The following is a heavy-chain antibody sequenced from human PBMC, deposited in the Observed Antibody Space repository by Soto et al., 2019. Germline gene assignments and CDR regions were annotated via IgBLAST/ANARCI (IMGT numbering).Heavy chain of an antibody. CDR3: ARAPYSNGWYRFDL. D-gene: IGHD6-19*01. J-gene: IGHJ4*02. CDR2: ISPKSGAT. CDR1: GYTFINYY. Sequence: ASVKVSCKASGYTFINYYMHWVRQAPGQGFEWMGRISPKSGATNYAQKFQGRVSMTWDTSLKTAYMELSSLMSEDTALYYCARAPYSNGWYRFDLWGQGTLVTVSS. V-gene: IGHV1-2*02.